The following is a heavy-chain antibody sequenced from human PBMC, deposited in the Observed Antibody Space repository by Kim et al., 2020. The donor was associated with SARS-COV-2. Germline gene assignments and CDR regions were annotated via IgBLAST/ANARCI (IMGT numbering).Heavy chain of an antibody. J-gene: IGHJ4*02. V-gene: IGHV4-34*01. CDR3: ARSPPSPYDFWSGRKYYFDY. D-gene: IGHD3-3*01. Sequence: RVTISVDTSKNQFSLKLSSVTAADTAVYYCARSPPSPYDFWSGRKYYFDYWGQGTLVTVSS.